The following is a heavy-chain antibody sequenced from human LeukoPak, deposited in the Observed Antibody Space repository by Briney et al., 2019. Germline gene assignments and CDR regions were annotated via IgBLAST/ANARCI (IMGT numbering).Heavy chain of an antibody. Sequence: GGSLRLSCAASGFTFSDYNMNWVRQAPGRGLEWISHISSDSAVYYADSVKGRFTISRDNAQTSLYLQMNSLRYEDTAVYFCARGTGSGSYPFVYWGQGTLVTVSS. CDR1: GFTFSDYN. CDR2: ISSDSAV. CDR3: ARGTGSGSYPFVY. J-gene: IGHJ4*02. V-gene: IGHV3-69-1*01. D-gene: IGHD3-10*01.